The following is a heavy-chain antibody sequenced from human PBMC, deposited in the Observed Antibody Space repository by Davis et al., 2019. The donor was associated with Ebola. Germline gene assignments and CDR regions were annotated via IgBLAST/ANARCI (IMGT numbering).Heavy chain of an antibody. CDR1: GFTFSSYA. D-gene: IGHD2-2*01. CDR3: AKDQGYCSSTSCYWGWFDP. Sequence: PGGSLRLSCAASGFTFSSYAMHWVRQAPGKGLEWVAVISYDGSNKYYADSVKGRFTISRDNSKNTLYLQMNNLRAEDTAVYYCAKDQGYCSSTSCYWGWFDPWGQGTLVTVSS. J-gene: IGHJ5*02. CDR2: ISYDGSNK. V-gene: IGHV3-30-3*01.